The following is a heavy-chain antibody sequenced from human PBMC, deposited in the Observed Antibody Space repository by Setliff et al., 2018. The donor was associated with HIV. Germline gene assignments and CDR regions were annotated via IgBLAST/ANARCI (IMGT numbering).Heavy chain of an antibody. Sequence: PGGSLRLSCAASGFAFRDAWLTWVRQAPGKGLEWVSGISGSGDTTNYADSVQGRFTISRHNSKNTLYLQMNSLRPEDTAVYYCARTAGGGFLTNYYYMDVWGKGTTVTVSS. D-gene: IGHD3-3*01. J-gene: IGHJ6*03. CDR3: ARTAGGGFLTNYYYMDV. V-gene: IGHV3-53*04. CDR1: GFAFRDAW. CDR2: ISGSGDTT.